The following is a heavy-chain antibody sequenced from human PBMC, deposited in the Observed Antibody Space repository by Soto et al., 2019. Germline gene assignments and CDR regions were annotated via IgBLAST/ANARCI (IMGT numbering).Heavy chain of an antibody. CDR2: LSDTGVSP. V-gene: IGHV3-23*01. CDR3: AKMTSSSYGRYYGMDV. D-gene: IGHD5-18*01. Sequence: PGGSLRLSCAASGFTFSSYAMSWVRQAPGKGLEWVSALSDTGVSPYYADSVKGRFITSRDNSKNTLFLQMNSLRAEDTAVYHCAKMTSSSYGRYYGMDVWGQGTTVTGLL. J-gene: IGHJ6*02. CDR1: GFTFSSYA.